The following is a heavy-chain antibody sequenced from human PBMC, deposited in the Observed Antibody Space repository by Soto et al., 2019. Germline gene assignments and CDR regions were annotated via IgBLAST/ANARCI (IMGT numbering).Heavy chain of an antibody. CDR3: ARLPARRPKQMIAAATAVS. Sequence: SETLSLTCVVYGGAFSGYSWSWIRQFPGKEMEWIGEINDSGGARYNPPLKSRVTISMDTSKRQFSLNLSSVTAADTATYYCARLPARRPKQMIAAATAVSWGPATLVTVSS. J-gene: IGHJ4*01. CDR1: GGAFSGYS. V-gene: IGHV4-34*01. D-gene: IGHD6-13*01. CDR2: INDSGGA.